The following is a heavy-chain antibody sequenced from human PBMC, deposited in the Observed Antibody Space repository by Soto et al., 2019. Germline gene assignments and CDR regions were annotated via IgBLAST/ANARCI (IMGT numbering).Heavy chain of an antibody. V-gene: IGHV3-30*03. CDR3: ATRDVTTSYGMDV. CDR1: GFTFSSYG. J-gene: IGHJ6*02. CDR2: ISYDGSNK. Sequence: QVQLVESGGGVVQPGRSLRLSCAASGFTFSSYGMHWVRQAPGKGLEWVAVISYDGSNKYYADSVKGRFTISRDNSKNPLYLQMNSLRAEDTAVYYCATRDVTTSYGMDVWGQGTTVNVSS. D-gene: IGHD4-4*01.